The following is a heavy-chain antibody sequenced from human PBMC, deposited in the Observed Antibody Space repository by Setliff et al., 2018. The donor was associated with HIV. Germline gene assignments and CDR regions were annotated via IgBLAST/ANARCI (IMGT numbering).Heavy chain of an antibody. V-gene: IGHV4-31*03. CDR3: ARDRKRGQYSRSAVGGYYYYYMDV. CDR1: GGSISSGGYY. J-gene: IGHJ6*03. CDR2: IYYSGST. Sequence: SETLSLTCTVSGGSISSGGYYWSWIRQHPGKGLEWIGYIYYSGSTYYNPSLKSRVTISVDTSKNQFSLKLSSVTAADTAVYYCARDRKRGQYSRSAVGGYYYYYMDVWGKGTTVTAP. D-gene: IGHD6-6*01.